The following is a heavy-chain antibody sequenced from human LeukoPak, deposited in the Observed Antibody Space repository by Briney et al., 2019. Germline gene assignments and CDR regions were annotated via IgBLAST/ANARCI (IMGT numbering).Heavy chain of an antibody. CDR2: ISGSGGST. V-gene: IGHV3-23*01. CDR1: GGSFSGYY. Sequence: ETLSLTCAVYGGSFSGYYWSWIRQAPGKGLEWVSAISGSGGSTYYADSVKGRFTISRDNSKNTLYLQMNSLRAEDTAVYYCAKDTPGYYPDYWGQGTLVTVSS. D-gene: IGHD4-17*01. CDR3: AKDTPGYYPDY. J-gene: IGHJ4*02.